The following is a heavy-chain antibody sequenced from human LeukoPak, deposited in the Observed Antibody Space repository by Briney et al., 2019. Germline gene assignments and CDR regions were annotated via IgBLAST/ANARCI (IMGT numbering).Heavy chain of an antibody. CDR3: SRDPRHNDY. V-gene: IGHV3-7*03. CDR1: GFTFSSYW. CDR2: IKQDGSEK. Sequence: GGSLRLSCAASGFTFSSYWMSWVRQAPGKGLEWVANIKQDGSEKYYVDSVKGRFTISRDNAKNSLYLHMNGLTVEDTAVYYCSRDPRHNDYWGQGTLVTVSS. J-gene: IGHJ4*02.